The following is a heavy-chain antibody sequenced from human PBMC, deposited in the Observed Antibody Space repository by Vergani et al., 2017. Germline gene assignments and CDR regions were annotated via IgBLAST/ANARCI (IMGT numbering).Heavy chain of an antibody. CDR1: GFTSSTDW. CDR3: ARCSRPYYDSWSGYYVTNYYYMDV. J-gene: IGHJ6*03. Sequence: EVQLVESGGDLVQPGGSLRLSCPASGFTSSTDWMSWVRQAPGKGLEWVANIKQDGSEKYYVDSVKGRVTISRDNAKNSLYLEMNSLRAADTAVYYCARCSRPYYDSWSGYYVTNYYYMDVWGKGTTVTVSS. D-gene: IGHD3-3*01. V-gene: IGHV3-7*01. CDR2: IKQDGSEK.